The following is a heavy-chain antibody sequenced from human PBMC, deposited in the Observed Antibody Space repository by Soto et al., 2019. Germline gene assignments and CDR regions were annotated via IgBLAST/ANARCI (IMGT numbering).Heavy chain of an antibody. D-gene: IGHD6-13*01. CDR3: AREVNSSPARGPNWFDP. CDR2: TYHSGTT. CDR1: GDSINNSHW. J-gene: IGHJ5*02. V-gene: IGHV4-4*02. Sequence: QVQLQESGPGLVQPSGTLSLTCAVSGDSINNSHWWSWVRQTPGKGLEWIGETYHSGTTNYNPSLKTRVTISIDKSKNQLSMKMNSATAADTAVYYCAREVNSSPARGPNWFDPWGQGTLVTVSS.